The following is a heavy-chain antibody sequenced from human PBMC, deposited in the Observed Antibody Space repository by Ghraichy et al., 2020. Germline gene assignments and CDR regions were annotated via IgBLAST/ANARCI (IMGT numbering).Heavy chain of an antibody. D-gene: IGHD5-24*01. Sequence: SENLSLTCTVSGGSISSYFWGWIRQPPGKGLEWIGSIYYSESTHYNPSFKSRITISVDTSNNQFSLKVSSVTAADTAVYYCATFFRGYFQHWGQGTLVTVSS. CDR2: IYYSEST. J-gene: IGHJ1*01. CDR3: ATFFRGYFQH. CDR1: GGSISSYF. V-gene: IGHV4-59*08.